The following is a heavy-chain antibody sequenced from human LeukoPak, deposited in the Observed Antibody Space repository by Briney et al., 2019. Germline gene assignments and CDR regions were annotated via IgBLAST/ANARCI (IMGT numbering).Heavy chain of an antibody. CDR3: ARGVEGATHYYYYYGMDV. CDR2: INHSGST. D-gene: IGHD1-26*01. V-gene: IGHV4-34*01. Sequence: SDTLSLTRAVYGGSFSGYYWSWIHQPPGKGLEWMGEINHSGSTNYNPSLKSRVTISVDTSKNQFSLKLSSVTAADTAVYYCARGVEGATHYYYYYGMDVWGQGTTVTVSS. CDR1: GGSFSGYY. J-gene: IGHJ6*02.